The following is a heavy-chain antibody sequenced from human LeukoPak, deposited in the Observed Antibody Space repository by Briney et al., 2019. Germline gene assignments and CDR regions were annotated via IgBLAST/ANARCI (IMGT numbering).Heavy chain of an antibody. V-gene: IGHV1-46*01. CDR3: ARVPATMNWFDP. CDR1: GYTFTNYY. CDR2: INPSGDRT. Sequence: ASVKVSCKASGYTFTNYYIHWVRQAPGQGLEWMGTINPSGDRTSYVQKFQGRVTMTRDTSTSTVYMELSSLRSEDTAVYYCARVPATMNWFDPWGQGPLVTVSS. J-gene: IGHJ5*02.